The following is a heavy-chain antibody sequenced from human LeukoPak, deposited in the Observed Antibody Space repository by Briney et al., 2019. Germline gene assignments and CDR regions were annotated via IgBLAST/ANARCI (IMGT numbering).Heavy chain of an antibody. CDR3: AAYYDLWSGHLPETFNF. V-gene: IGHV4-31*03. CDR2: IYYSGGT. Sequence: SETLSLTCTVSGASISSGGYYWGWIRQYPGKGLEWIGYIYYSGGTYYNPSLKSRLTMSADTSKNQLSLKLTSVTAADTAVYYCAAYYDLWSGHLPETFNFWGLGTVVTVSS. CDR1: GASISSGGYY. D-gene: IGHD3-3*01. J-gene: IGHJ3*01.